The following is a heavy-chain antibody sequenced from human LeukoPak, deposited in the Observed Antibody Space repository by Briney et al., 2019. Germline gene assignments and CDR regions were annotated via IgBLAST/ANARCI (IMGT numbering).Heavy chain of an antibody. V-gene: IGHV3-43D*04. CDR2: ISWDGGST. J-gene: IGHJ6*03. CDR3: ATAAAAGTQDYYYYYMDV. Sequence: PGGSLRLSCAASGFTFDDYAMHWVRQAPGKGLEWVSLISWDGGSTYYADSVKGRFTISRDNSKNSLYLQMNSLRAEDTALYYCATAAAAGTQDYYYYYMDVWGKGTTVTVSS. CDR1: GFTFDDYA. D-gene: IGHD6-13*01.